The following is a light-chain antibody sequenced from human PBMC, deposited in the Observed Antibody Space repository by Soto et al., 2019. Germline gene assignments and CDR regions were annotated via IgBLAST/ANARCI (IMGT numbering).Light chain of an antibody. V-gene: IGKV3-15*01. CDR2: GAS. CDR1: QSVNSN. Sequence: EIVMTQSPATLSVSPGERATLSCRASQSVNSNLAWYQQRPGQVPRLLIYGASTRATGIPARFSGSGSGTEFTLTITSLQSEDHAVYYCQQYNNWPPFTFGPGTKVDIK. CDR3: QQYNNWPPFT. J-gene: IGKJ3*01.